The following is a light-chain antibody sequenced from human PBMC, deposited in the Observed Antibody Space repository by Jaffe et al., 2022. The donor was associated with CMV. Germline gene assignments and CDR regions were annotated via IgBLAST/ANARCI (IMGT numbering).Light chain of an antibody. CDR2: GGS. Sequence: EIVLTQSPGTLSLSPGERGTLSCRASQSVSSSYLAWYQQKAGHAPRLLIYGGSSRATGIPDRFSGSGSGTDFTLTISRLEPEDFAVYYCQQYGSSPLTFGGGTKVEIK. CDR3: QQYGSSPLT. V-gene: IGKV3-20*01. J-gene: IGKJ4*01. CDR1: QSVSSSY.